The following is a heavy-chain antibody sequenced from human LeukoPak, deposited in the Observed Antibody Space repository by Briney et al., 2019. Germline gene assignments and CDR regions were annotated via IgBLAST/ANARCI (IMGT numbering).Heavy chain of an antibody. CDR2: ISNSGGNT. V-gene: IGHV3-23*01. Sequence: GGSLRLSCAASGFTFSSYAMSWVRQAPGKGLEWVSTISNSGGNTYYADSVKGRFTISRDNSKNTLYLQIYTLTAEDTAIYYCAKATGNLGNWGQGTQVTVSS. CDR3: AKATGNLGN. D-gene: IGHD1-1*01. CDR1: GFTFSSYA. J-gene: IGHJ4*02.